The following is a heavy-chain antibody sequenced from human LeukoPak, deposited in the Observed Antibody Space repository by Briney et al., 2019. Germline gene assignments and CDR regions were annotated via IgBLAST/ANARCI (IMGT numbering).Heavy chain of an antibody. J-gene: IGHJ5*02. V-gene: IGHV3-23*01. D-gene: IGHD3-22*01. CDR2: ISGSGGST. CDR3: AKDHYDSSGINH. Sequence: GGSLRLSCAASGFTFSSYAMSWVRQAPGKGLEWVSAISGSGGSTYYADSVKGRFTISRDNSKNTLYLQTNSLRAEDTAVYYCAKDHYDSSGINHWGQGTLVTVSS. CDR1: GFTFSSYA.